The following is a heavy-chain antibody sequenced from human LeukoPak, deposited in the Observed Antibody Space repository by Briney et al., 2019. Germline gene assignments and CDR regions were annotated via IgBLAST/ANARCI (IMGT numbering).Heavy chain of an antibody. CDR2: IWYDGSNK. D-gene: IGHD3-22*01. CDR1: GLTFSSYW. V-gene: IGHV3-33*08. CDR3: ARGTQRYYYDSSGYYAPFDY. J-gene: IGHJ4*02. Sequence: GGSLRLSCAASGLTFSSYWMSWVRQAPGKGLEWVAVIWYDGSNKYYADSVKGRFTISRDNSKNTLYLQMNSLRAEDTAVYYCARGTQRYYYDSSGYYAPFDYWGQGTLVTVSS.